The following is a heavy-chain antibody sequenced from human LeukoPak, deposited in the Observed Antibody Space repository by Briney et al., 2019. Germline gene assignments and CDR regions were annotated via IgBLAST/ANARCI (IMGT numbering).Heavy chain of an antibody. CDR2: IYHSGTT. V-gene: IGHV4-59*01. CDR1: GGSISTYY. Sequence: SETLSLTCTVSGGSISTYYWSWIRQPPGKGLEWIGYIYHSGTTNYNPSLKSRVTISVDTSKNQFSLNLSSVTAADTAVYYCARSLYYYGSDSFDIWGQGTMVTVSS. D-gene: IGHD3-10*01. J-gene: IGHJ3*02. CDR3: ARSLYYYGSDSFDI.